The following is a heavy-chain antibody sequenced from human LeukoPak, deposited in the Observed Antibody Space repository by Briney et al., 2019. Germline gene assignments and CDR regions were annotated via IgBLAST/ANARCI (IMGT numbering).Heavy chain of an antibody. Sequence: PSETLSLTCTVSGGSISSSSYYWGWIRQPPGKGLEWIGSIYYSGNTYYNPSLKSRVTLSVDTSKNQFSLKLSSVTAADTAVYYCARQRFLEWYFDYWGQGTLVTVSS. D-gene: IGHD3-3*01. V-gene: IGHV4-39*01. J-gene: IGHJ4*02. CDR2: IYYSGNT. CDR3: ARQRFLEWYFDY. CDR1: GGSISSSSYY.